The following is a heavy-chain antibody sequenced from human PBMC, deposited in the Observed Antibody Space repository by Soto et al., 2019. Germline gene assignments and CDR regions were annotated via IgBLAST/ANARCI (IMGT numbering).Heavy chain of an antibody. J-gene: IGHJ6*02. CDR2: IWYDGSNK. V-gene: IGHV3-33*01. CDR1: GFTFSSYG. CDR3: ARAYSSSWYFFNLRFGLGMDV. Sequence: GGSLRLSCAASGFTFSSYGMHWVRQAPGKGLEWVAVIWYDGSNKYYADSVKGRFTISRDNSKNTLYLQMNSLRAEDTAVYYCARAYSSSWYFFNLRFGLGMDVWGQGTTVTVSS. D-gene: IGHD6-13*01.